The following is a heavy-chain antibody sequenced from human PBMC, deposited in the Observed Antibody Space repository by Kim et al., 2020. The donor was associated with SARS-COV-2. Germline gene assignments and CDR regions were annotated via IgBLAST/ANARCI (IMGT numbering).Heavy chain of an antibody. J-gene: IGHJ5*02. Sequence: ASVKVACKVGGYTLTELSMHWVRQAPGKGLEWMGGFDPEDGETIYAQKFQGRVTMTEDTSTDTAYMELSSLRSEDTAVYYCATSKVIAVADWFDPWGQGTLVTVSS. D-gene: IGHD6-19*01. V-gene: IGHV1-24*01. CDR2: FDPEDGET. CDR1: GYTLTELS. CDR3: ATSKVIAVADWFDP.